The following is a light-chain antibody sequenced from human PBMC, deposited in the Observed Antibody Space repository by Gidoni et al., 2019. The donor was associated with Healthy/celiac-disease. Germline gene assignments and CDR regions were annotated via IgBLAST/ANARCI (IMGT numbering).Light chain of an antibody. CDR1: QSVNSN. CDR3: QQYNNWPPYT. J-gene: IGKJ2*01. Sequence: EIVMTQSPAPLSVSPGERATLSCRASQSVNSNLAWYQQKPGQAPSLLIYGASTRATGIPARFSGSGSGTEFTLTISSLQSEDFAVYYCQQYNNWPPYTFGQGTKLEIK. V-gene: IGKV3-15*01. CDR2: GAS.